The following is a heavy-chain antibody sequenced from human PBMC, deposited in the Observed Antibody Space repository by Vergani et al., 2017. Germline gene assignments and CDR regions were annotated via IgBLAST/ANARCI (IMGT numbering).Heavy chain of an antibody. CDR3: ASGGLRDFYFDY. Sequence: QVQLVQSGAEVKKPGSSVKVSCKASGGTFSSYTISWVRQAPGQGLEWMGRIIPILGIANYAQKFQGRVTITADKSTSTAYMELSHLRSEDTAVYYCASGGLRDFYFDYWGQGTLVTVSS. D-gene: IGHD3-16*01. J-gene: IGHJ4*02. V-gene: IGHV1-69*02. CDR1: GGTFSSYT. CDR2: IIPILGIA.